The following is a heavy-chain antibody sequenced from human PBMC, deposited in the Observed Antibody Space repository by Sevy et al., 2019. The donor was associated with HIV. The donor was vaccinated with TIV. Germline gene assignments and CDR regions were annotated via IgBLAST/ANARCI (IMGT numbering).Heavy chain of an antibody. CDR2: ISSSSSYI. J-gene: IGHJ3*02. CDR3: ARAEPEWELRALGAFDI. D-gene: IGHD1-26*01. V-gene: IGHV3-21*01. CDR1: GFTFSSYS. Sequence: GGSLRLSCAASGFTFSSYSMNWVRQAPGKGLEWVSSISSSSSYIYYADSVKGRFTISRDNAKNSLYLQMNSLSAEDTAVYYCARAEPEWELRALGAFDIWGQGTMVTVSS.